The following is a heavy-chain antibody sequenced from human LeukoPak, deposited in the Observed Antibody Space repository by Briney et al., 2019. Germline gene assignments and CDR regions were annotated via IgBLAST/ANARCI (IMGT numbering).Heavy chain of an antibody. J-gene: IGHJ4*02. V-gene: IGHV1-69*05. D-gene: IGHD3-3*01. CDR3: ATLTPWSGDDGGDLDY. Sequence: ASVKVSCKASGGTFSSYAISWVRQAPGQGLEWMGGIIPIFGMANYAQKFQGRVTITTDESTSTAYMELSSLRSEDTAVYYCATLTPWSGDDGGDLDYWGQGTLVTVSS. CDR1: GGTFSSYA. CDR2: IIPIFGMA.